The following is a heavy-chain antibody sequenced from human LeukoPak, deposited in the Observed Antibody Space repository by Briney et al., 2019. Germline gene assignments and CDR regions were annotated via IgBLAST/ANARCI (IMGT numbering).Heavy chain of an antibody. CDR3: ARVTTDDYFDS. Sequence: SETLSLTCTVSGGSISSYYWSWIRQPPGKGLEWIGYIYYSGSTNYNPSLKSRVTISVDTSKNQFSLKLSSVTAADTAVYYCARVTTDDYFDSWGQGTLVTVSS. D-gene: IGHD1-1*01. CDR2: IYYSGST. V-gene: IGHV4-59*12. CDR1: GGSISSYY. J-gene: IGHJ4*02.